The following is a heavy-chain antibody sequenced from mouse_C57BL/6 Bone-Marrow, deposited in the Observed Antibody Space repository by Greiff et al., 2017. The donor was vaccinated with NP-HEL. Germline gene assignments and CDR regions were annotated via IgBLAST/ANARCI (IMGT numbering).Heavy chain of an antibody. J-gene: IGHJ2*01. V-gene: IGHV1-82*01. CDR1: GYAFSSSW. CDR3: ARSRAYDALYYFDY. Sequence: VQLQQSGPELVKPGASVKISCKASGYAFSSSWMNWVKQRPGKGLEWIGRIYPGDGDTNYNGKFKGKATLTADKSSSTAYMQLSSLTSEDSAVYFGARSRAYDALYYFDYWGQGTTLTVSS. CDR2: IYPGDGDT. D-gene: IGHD2-3*01.